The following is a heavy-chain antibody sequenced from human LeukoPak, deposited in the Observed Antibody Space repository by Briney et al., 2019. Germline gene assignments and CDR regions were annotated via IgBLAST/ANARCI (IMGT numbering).Heavy chain of an antibody. CDR3: ARVGRGGATGFDY. J-gene: IGHJ4*02. CDR2: IYYSGST. D-gene: IGHD1-26*01. V-gene: IGHV4-59*12. CDR1: GGSISSYY. Sequence: SETLSLTCTVSGGSISSYYWSWIRQPPGKGLEWIGYIYYSGSTNYNPSLKSRVTISVDTSKNQFSLKLSSVTAADTAVYYCARVGRGGATGFDYGGQGTLVTVSS.